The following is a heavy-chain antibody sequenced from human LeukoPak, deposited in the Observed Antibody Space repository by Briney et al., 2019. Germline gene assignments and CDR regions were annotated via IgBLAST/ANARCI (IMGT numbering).Heavy chain of an antibody. D-gene: IGHD5-24*01. J-gene: IGHJ3*02. CDR3: VKSAGKDGYRDVFDI. CDR1: GITFSNSA. V-gene: IGHV3-23*01. CDR2: ITKSGDQT. Sequence: GGSLRLSCVPSGITFSNSALSWVRQAPGKGLEWVSTITKSGDQTYYADSVRGLFTISRDNSKNTLYLQMNSLRAEDTAVYHCVKSAGKDGYRDVFDIWGQGTVVTVSS.